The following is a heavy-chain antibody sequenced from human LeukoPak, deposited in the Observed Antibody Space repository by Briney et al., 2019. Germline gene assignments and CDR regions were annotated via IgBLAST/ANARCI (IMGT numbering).Heavy chain of an antibody. V-gene: IGHV3-11*03. CDR2: ISSSSGYT. CDR1: GFTFSDYY. J-gene: IGHJ4*02. CDR3: ARSYCSGGSCYGDY. Sequence: PGGSLRLSCAASGFTFSDYYMSWIRQAPGKGLEWVSYISSSSGYTNYADSVKGRFTISRDNAKTSLYLQMNSLRAEDTAVYYCARSYCSGGSCYGDYWGQGTLVTVSS. D-gene: IGHD2-15*01.